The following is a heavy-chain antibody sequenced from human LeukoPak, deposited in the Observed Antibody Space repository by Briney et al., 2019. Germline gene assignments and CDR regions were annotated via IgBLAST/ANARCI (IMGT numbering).Heavy chain of an antibody. CDR3: ARNHGGWFDS. J-gene: IGHJ5*01. Sequence: SEILSLTCTVSGGSIRNFYWSWIRQPPGKGLEWIGYIYYSGTTKYNPSLKSRVTISVDTSKNQFSLKLNSVTAADTAAYYCARNHGGWFDSWGQGTLVTVSS. V-gene: IGHV4-59*01. CDR2: IYYSGTT. CDR1: GGSIRNFY. D-gene: IGHD4-23*01.